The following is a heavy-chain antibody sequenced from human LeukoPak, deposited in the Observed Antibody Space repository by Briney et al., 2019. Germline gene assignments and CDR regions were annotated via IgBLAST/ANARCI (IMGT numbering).Heavy chain of an antibody. V-gene: IGHV3-21*01. CDR3: ASAPVTAVYGGYFDL. CDR1: GFTFSDYS. CDR2: ISGSSSYI. J-gene: IGHJ2*01. D-gene: IGHD2/OR15-2a*01. Sequence: GGSLRLSCAASGFTFSDYSMNWVRQAPGKGLEWVSSISGSSSYIYYEDSVKGRFTISRDNAENSLYLQMNSLRAEDTAVYYCASAPVTAVYGGYFDLWGRGTLATVSS.